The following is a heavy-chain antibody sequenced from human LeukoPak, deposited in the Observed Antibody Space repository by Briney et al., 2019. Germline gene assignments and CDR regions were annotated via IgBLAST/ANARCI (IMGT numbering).Heavy chain of an antibody. V-gene: IGHV3-7*04. CDR1: GITFSRSW. J-gene: IGHJ4*02. Sequence: GGSLILSCAASGITFSRSWMSWVRQAPWKRLYLLAFIKEDGGEIYYVYSVKGRFTIARDNAENSLYLQMNILRDEDTAVYYCARDRGGRSGLDDWGQGTLVTVSS. CDR3: ARDRGGRSGLDD. D-gene: IGHD2-15*01. CDR2: IKEDGGEI.